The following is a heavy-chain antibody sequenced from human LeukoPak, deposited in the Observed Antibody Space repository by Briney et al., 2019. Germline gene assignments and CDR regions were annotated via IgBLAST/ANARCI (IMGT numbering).Heavy chain of an antibody. J-gene: IGHJ3*02. CDR2: IYYSGST. V-gene: IGHV4-59*01. Sequence: SETLSLTCTVSGGSIRSYYWSWIRQPPGKGLEWIGYIYYSGSTNYNPSLKSRVTISVDTSKNQFSLKLSSVTAADTAVYYCARDYYDSSGYSIDAFDIWGQGTMVTVSS. CDR3: ARDYYDSSGYSIDAFDI. D-gene: IGHD3-22*01. CDR1: GGSIRSYY.